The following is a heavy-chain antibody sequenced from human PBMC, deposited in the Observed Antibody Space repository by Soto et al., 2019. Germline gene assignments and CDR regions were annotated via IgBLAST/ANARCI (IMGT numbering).Heavy chain of an antibody. Sequence: SVKVSCNSSVGTFSSYAISWVRQAPGQGLEWMGGIIPIFGTAKYAQKFQGRVTITADESTSTAYMELSSLRSEDTDVYYCARGSLYYDSSGYYRNRDAFDIWG. CDR1: VGTFSSYA. CDR3: ARGSLYYDSSGYYRNRDAFDI. D-gene: IGHD3-22*01. J-gene: IGHJ3*02. V-gene: IGHV1-69*13. CDR2: IIPIFGTA.